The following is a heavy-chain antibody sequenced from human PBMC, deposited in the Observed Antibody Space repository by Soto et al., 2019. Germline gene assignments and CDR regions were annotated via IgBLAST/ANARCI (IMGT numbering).Heavy chain of an antibody. D-gene: IGHD4-17*01. CDR1: GYTFTNYR. V-gene: IGHV1-18*01. J-gene: IGHJ5*02. CDR3: TRWPVTNNWFDP. Sequence: QVQLVQSGPEVKKPGASVTVSCKTSGYTFTNYRIGWVRQAPGQGLEWMGWISTYTGNTKCVQKFQGRVTLTTDTSTSTAYMDLRSLTSYDTAVYYCTRWPVTNNWFDPWGQGTLVTVSS. CDR2: ISTYTGNT.